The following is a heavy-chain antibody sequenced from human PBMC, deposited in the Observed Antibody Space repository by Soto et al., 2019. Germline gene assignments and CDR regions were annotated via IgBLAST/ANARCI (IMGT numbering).Heavy chain of an antibody. D-gene: IGHD6-6*01. CDR2: INPNGGGK. CDR3: ARGEQLVHFDA. J-gene: IGHJ4*01. V-gene: IGHV1-2*04. CDR1: GYIFPDYY. Sequence: GASVKVSCTASGYIFPDYYVHWVRQAPGEGLEWMGRINPNGGGKNYAQKFEGWVTMTTDTSSSTADMELSRLKFDDTAVYYCARGEQLVHFDAWGQGTLVTVSS.